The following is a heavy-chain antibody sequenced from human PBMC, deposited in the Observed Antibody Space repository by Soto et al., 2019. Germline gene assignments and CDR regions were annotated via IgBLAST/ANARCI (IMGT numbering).Heavy chain of an antibody. D-gene: IGHD3-10*01. CDR3: ATQTYGSGPRQDYYYYYGMDV. Sequence: SQTLSLTCTVSGGSISSSSYYWGWIRQPPGKGLEWIGSIYYSGSTYYNPSLKSRVTISVDTSKNQFSLKLSSVTAADTAVYYCATQTYGSGPRQDYYYYYGMDVWGQGTTVTVSS. CDR2: IYYSGST. CDR1: GGSISSSSYY. V-gene: IGHV4-39*01. J-gene: IGHJ6*02.